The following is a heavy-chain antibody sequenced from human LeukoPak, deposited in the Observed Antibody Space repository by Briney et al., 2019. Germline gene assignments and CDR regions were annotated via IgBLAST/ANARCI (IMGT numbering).Heavy chain of an antibody. CDR2: IRYDGTVK. J-gene: IGHJ4*02. V-gene: IGHV3-7*01. CDR3: ARDPDSSSFDY. D-gene: IGHD6-13*01. CDR1: GLNFRASW. Sequence: PGGSLRLSCTASGLNFRASWMSWVRQSPGKGLEFLANIRYDGTVKNYMDFVKGRFTISRDNPKNSLYLQMDSLRADDTAVYYCARDPDSSSFDYWGQGVLVTVSS.